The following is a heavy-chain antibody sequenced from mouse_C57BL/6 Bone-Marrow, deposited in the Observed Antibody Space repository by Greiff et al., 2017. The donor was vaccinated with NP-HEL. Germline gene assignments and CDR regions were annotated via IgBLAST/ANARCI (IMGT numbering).Heavy chain of an antibody. CDR1: GFSLTSYG. CDR3: AKKGCYDYDVCYAMDY. CDR2: IWRGGST. J-gene: IGHJ4*01. Sequence: VQLQESGPGLVQPSQCLSITCTVSGFSLTSYGVHWVRQSPGKGLEWLGVIWRGGSTDYNAAFMSRLSITKDNSKSQVFFKMNSLQADDTAIYYCAKKGCYDYDVCYAMDYWGQGTSVTVSS. D-gene: IGHD2-4*01. V-gene: IGHV2-5*01.